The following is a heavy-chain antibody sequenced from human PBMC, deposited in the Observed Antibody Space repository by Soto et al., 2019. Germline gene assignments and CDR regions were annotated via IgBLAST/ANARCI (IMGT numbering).Heavy chain of an antibody. CDR1: VYTFASYA. CDR2: ISAYNGNT. D-gene: IGHD1-26*01. Sequence: ASVKVSCKASVYTFASYAMHWVRQAPGQRLEWMGWISAYNGNTNYAQKLQGRVTMTTDTSTSTAYMELRSLRSDDAAVYYCARGDYYFDYWGQGTLVTVSS. V-gene: IGHV1-18*01. J-gene: IGHJ4*02. CDR3: ARGDYYFDY.